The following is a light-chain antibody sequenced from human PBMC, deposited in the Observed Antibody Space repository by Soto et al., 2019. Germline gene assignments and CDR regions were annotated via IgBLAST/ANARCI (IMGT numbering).Light chain of an antibody. Sequence: EIMMTQSPATLSVSPGERATISCRASQSVGSNLAWYQKKPGQAPRLLIYGASIRATGIPARFSGSGSGTDFTLTITSLQSEDFALFYCQQYKNRPTVGQGTRLEIK. J-gene: IGKJ5*01. CDR2: GAS. CDR3: QQYKNRPT. V-gene: IGKV3-15*01. CDR1: QSVGSN.